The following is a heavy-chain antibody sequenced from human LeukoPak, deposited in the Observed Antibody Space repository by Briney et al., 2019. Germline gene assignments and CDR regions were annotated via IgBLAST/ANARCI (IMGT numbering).Heavy chain of an antibody. CDR3: AKQFVDI. CDR1: GFTFTNYA. CDR2: LSASGDDA. Sequence: GGSLRLSCVASGFTFTNYAMNWVRQAPGKGLEWVSSLSASGDDASYADSVKGRFTISRDNSWNTLYLQMNSLSAEDTAVYYCAKQFVDIWGQGTLDTVSS. D-gene: IGHD5-24*01. J-gene: IGHJ5*02. V-gene: IGHV3-23*01.